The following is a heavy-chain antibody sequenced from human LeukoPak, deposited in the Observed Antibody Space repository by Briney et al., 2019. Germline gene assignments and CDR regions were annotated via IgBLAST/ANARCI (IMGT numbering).Heavy chain of an antibody. J-gene: IGHJ5*02. Sequence: SVKVSCKASGGSFRSSTFAWVRQAPGRGLEWMGGIIPIFGTANYALEFQGRATITTAESTSTVYMELSSLISEDTAMYYCARGPLHVALSSGYLKWLDPWGQGSLVTVSS. CDR1: GGSFRSST. V-gene: IGHV1-69*05. CDR2: IIPIFGTA. CDR3: ARGPLHVALSSGYLKWLDP. D-gene: IGHD3-22*01.